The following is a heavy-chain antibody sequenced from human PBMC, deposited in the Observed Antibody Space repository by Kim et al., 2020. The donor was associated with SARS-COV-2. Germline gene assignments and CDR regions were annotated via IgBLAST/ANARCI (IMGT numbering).Heavy chain of an antibody. J-gene: IGHJ4*02. CDR3: ARVPPGEVTLSDY. Sequence: AQGFTGRFVFSLDTSVSTAYLQVSSLKAEDTAVYYCARVPPGEVTLSDYWGQGTLVTVSS. D-gene: IGHD3-10*01. V-gene: IGHV7-4-1*02.